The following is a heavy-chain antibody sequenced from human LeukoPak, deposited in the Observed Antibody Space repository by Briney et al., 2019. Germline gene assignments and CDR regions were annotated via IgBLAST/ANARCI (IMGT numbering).Heavy chain of an antibody. CDR3: ARGRSYGGYRSSDY. CDR1: GGSFSGYY. V-gene: IGHV4-34*01. J-gene: IGHJ4*02. Sequence: SETLSLTCAVYGGSFSGYYWSWIRQPPGKGLEWIGEINHSGSTSYNPSLKSRVTISVDTSKNQFSLKLSSVTAADTAVYYCARGRSYGGYRSSDYWGQGTLVTVSS. D-gene: IGHD5-12*01. CDR2: INHSGST.